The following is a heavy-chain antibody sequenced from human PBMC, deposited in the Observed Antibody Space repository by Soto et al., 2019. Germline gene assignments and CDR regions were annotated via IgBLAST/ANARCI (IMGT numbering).Heavy chain of an antibody. CDR3: AKDRWDGYWAY. J-gene: IGHJ4*02. CDR2: ISGSGGST. Sequence: GGSLRLCCAASGVTFSSYAMSWVRQAPGKGLEWVSAISGSGGSTYYADSVKGRFTISRDNSKNTLYLQMNSLRAEDTAVYYCAKDRWDGYWAYWGQGTLVTVSS. V-gene: IGHV3-23*01. D-gene: IGHD3-22*01. CDR1: GVTFSSYA.